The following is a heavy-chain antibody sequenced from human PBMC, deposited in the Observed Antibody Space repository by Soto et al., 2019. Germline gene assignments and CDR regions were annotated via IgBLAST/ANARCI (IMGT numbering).Heavy chain of an antibody. J-gene: IGHJ3*02. CDR3: SRDLMTTVTIYAFDI. V-gene: IGHV3-21*01. D-gene: IGHD4-17*01. Sequence: GGSLRLSCAASGFTFSSYSMNWVRQAPGQGLEWVSSISSSSSYIYYADSVKGRFTISRDNAKNSLYLQMNSLRAEDTAVYYCSRDLMTTVTIYAFDIWGQGTMVTVSS. CDR1: GFTFSSYS. CDR2: ISSSSSYI.